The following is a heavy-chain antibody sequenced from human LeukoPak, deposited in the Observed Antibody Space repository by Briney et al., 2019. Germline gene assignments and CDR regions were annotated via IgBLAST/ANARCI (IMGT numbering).Heavy chain of an antibody. V-gene: IGHV3-30*01. D-gene: IGHD2-2*01. Sequence: GGSLRLSCAASGFTFSSYAMHWVRQAPGKGLEWVAVISYDGSNKYYADSVKGRFTISRDNSKNTLYLQMNSLRAEDTAVYYCARAGDQLLFSYFDYWGQGTLVTVSS. CDR1: GFTFSSYA. CDR2: ISYDGSNK. CDR3: ARAGDQLLFSYFDY. J-gene: IGHJ4*02.